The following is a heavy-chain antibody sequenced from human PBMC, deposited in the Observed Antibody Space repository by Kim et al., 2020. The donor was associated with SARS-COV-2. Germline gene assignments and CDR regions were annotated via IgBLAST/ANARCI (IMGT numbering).Heavy chain of an antibody. CDR1: GYTFTDYY. Sequence: ASVKVSCKASGYTFTDYYMHWVRQAPGQGLEWMGWINPSSGDTVYAQHFQGRVTLTRDPSISTAYMDLSRLKSEDTAVYYCAKTHISGWFIGWGYWGQGTLVTVSS. J-gene: IGHJ4*02. V-gene: IGHV1-2*02. CDR3: AKTHISGWFIGWGY. D-gene: IGHD6-19*01. CDR2: INPSSGDT.